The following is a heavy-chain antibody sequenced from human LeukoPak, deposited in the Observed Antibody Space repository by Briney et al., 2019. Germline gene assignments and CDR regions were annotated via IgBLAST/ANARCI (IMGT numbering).Heavy chain of an antibody. Sequence: ANYAQKFQGRVTITADESTSTAYMEVSSLRSEDTAVYYCARAYSGYDFFDYWDQGILVTVSS. CDR2: A. V-gene: IGHV1-69*01. J-gene: IGHJ4*02. CDR3: ARAYSGYDFFDY. D-gene: IGHD5-12*01.